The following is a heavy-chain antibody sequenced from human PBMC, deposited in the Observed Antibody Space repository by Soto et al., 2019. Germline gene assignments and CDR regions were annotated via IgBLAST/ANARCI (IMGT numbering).Heavy chain of an antibody. D-gene: IGHD3-22*01. CDR2: ISGSGGFT. Sequence: PGGSLRLSCAASGFIFNSYGMSWVRQAPGMGLEWVSVISGSGGFTYYADSVKGRFTISRDNSKNTLHLQMNSLRAEDTAVYYCEKDIIYDSSGYSYVSAFDIWGQGAMVTVSS. CDR1: GFIFNSYG. J-gene: IGHJ3*02. CDR3: EKDIIYDSSGYSYVSAFDI. V-gene: IGHV3-23*01.